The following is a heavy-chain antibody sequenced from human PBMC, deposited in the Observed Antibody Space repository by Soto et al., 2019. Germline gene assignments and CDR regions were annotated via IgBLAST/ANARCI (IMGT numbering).Heavy chain of an antibody. CDR2: IFPVFGTA. Sequence: QVQLVQSGAEVKKPGSLVKVSCKASGDTFSRNSISWVRQAPGQGLEWMGGIFPVFGTATYAQKFQGRVVIIADESTTTAYMELTSLTYEDTAVYYWAGGPSAAAWYSHGMDVWGQGTTVTVSS. J-gene: IGHJ6*02. CDR3: AGGPSAAAWYSHGMDV. V-gene: IGHV1-69*12. CDR1: GDTFSRNS. D-gene: IGHD2-2*01.